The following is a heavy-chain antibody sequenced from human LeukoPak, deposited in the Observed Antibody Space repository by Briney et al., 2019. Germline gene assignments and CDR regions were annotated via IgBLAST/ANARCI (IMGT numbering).Heavy chain of an antibody. V-gene: IGHV4-39*01. CDR1: GDSISSNGYY. CDR3: ARGFTAYFDY. CDR2: IYYSGSI. Sequence: SETLSLTCTVSGDSISSNGYYWGWIRQPPGRGLEWIGIIYYSGSIYYNPSLKSRVTISVDTSKNQFSLKLSSVTAADTAVYYCARGFTAYFDYWGQGTLVTVSS. J-gene: IGHJ4*02. D-gene: IGHD3-16*01.